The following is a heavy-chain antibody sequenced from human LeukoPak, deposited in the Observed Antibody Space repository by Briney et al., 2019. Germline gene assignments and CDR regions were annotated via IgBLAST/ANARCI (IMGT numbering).Heavy chain of an antibody. Sequence: ASVKVSCKASGYTFTSYYVHWVRQAPGQGLEWMGMINPSTSSTSYAQKFQGRVIMTRDTSTSTVYMDLSSLRSEDTAVYYCARDQHYQLPFDYWGRGTLVTVSS. CDR2: INPSTSST. J-gene: IGHJ4*02. CDR3: ARDQHYQLPFDY. V-gene: IGHV1-46*01. CDR1: GYTFTSYY. D-gene: IGHD2-2*01.